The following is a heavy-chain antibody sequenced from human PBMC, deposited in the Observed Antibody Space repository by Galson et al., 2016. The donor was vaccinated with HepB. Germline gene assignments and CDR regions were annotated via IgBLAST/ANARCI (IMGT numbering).Heavy chain of an antibody. J-gene: IGHJ5*02. CDR1: GYNFSAYG. CDR2: ISGYNGDT. V-gene: IGHV1-18*01. D-gene: IGHD3-10*01. Sequence: SVKVSCKASGYNFSAYGITWLRQAPGQGLESLGWISGYNGDTDYAQKFQGRVTMTTDTATSTAYMGLRTLRSDDTAVYYCARDRFKGSMIMVRGWLDPWGQGTLVTVSS. CDR3: ARDRFKGSMIMVRGWLDP.